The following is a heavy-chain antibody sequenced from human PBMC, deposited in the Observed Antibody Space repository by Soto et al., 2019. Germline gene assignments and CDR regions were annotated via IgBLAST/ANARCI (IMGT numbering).Heavy chain of an antibody. CDR2: IIPMFGTT. CDR3: ARAAIHGSSWYFWFDP. J-gene: IGHJ5*02. CDR1: GGTFSRHA. V-gene: IGHV1-69*01. D-gene: IGHD6-13*01. Sequence: QVQLVQSGSEVKMPGSSVKVSCKTSGGTFSRHAINWVRQAPGQGLGGLGGIIPMFGTTNYAQKFKGRVTISADESTSTAYMELSSLRSEDAAVYYCARAAIHGSSWYFWFDPWGQGTLVTVSS.